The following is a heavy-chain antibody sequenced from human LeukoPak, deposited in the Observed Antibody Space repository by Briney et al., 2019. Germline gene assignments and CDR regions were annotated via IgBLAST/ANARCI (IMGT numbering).Heavy chain of an antibody. CDR2: IIPIFGTA. V-gene: IGHV1-69*06. J-gene: IGHJ6*03. CDR3: ARVGGNCSSTSCYYFYYYYMDV. Sequence: ASVKVSCKASGGTFSSYAISWVRQAPGQGLEWMGGIIPIFGTANYAQKFQGRVTITADKSTSTAYMELSSLRSEDTAVYYCARVGGNCSSTSCYYFYYYYMDVWGKGTTVTVSS. CDR1: GGTFSSYA. D-gene: IGHD2-2*01.